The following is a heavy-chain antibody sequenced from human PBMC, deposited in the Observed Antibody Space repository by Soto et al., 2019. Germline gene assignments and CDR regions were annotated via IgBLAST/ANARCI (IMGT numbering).Heavy chain of an antibody. CDR2: IWYDGSNK. CDR1: GFTFSSYG. CDR3: ARAHRSTYSSSTYFDY. D-gene: IGHD6-6*01. V-gene: IGHV3-33*01. Sequence: SGGSLRLSCAASGFTFSSYGMHWVRQAPGKGLEWVAVIWYDGSNKYYADSVKGRFTISRDNSKNTLYLQMNSLRAEDTAVYYCARAHRSTYSSSTYFDYWGQGTLVTVSS. J-gene: IGHJ4*02.